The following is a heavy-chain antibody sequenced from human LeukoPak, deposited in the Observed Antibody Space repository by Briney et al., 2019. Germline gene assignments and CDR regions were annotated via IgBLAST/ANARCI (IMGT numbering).Heavy chain of an antibody. D-gene: IGHD6-19*01. J-gene: IGHJ5*02. CDR2: IYTSGST. V-gene: IGHV4-61*02. Sequence: PSETLSLTCTVSGGSISSASHYWSWIRQPAGKGLEWIGRIYTSGSTNYNPSLKSRVTISVDTSKNQFSLKLSSVTAADTAVYYCASGYSSGWYMHWFDPWGQGTLVTVSS. CDR1: GGSISSASHY. CDR3: ASGYSSGWYMHWFDP.